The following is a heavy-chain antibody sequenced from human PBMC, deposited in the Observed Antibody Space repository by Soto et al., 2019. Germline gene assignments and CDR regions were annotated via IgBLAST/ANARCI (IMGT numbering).Heavy chain of an antibody. CDR2: IYYSGST. CDR3: ARWGSMVRVVIPELGDY. Sequence: QLQLQESGPGLVKPSETLSLTCTVSGGSISSSSYYWGWIRQPPGKGLEWIGSIYYSGSTYYNPSLKSRVIISVDTSKNQFALKLSSVTAADTAVYYCARWGSMVRVVIPELGDYWGQGTLVTVSS. V-gene: IGHV4-39*01. J-gene: IGHJ4*02. CDR1: GGSISSSSYY. D-gene: IGHD3-10*01.